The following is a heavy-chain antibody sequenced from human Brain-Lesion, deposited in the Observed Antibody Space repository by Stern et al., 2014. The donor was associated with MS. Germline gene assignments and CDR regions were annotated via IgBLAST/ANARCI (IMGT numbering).Heavy chain of an antibody. D-gene: IGHD4-17*01. CDR1: GYSFTSYW. J-gene: IGHJ3*02. Sequence: EVHLVESGAEVKKPGESLKISCKGSGYSFTSYWIGWVRQLPGKGLEWMGFIYPGGSDPKSSPSFQGRVTISADKSISTAYLQWSSLKASDTAMYYCARLHGDTHDAFDIWGQGTMVTVSS. V-gene: IGHV5-51*03. CDR2: IYPGGSDP. CDR3: ARLHGDTHDAFDI.